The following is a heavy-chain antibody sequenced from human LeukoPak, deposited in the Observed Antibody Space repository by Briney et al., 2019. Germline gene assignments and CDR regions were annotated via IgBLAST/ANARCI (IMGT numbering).Heavy chain of an antibody. Sequence: GGSLRLSCAASGFTFSSYAMSWVRQAPGTGLKWVSSISGSGGNTYYADSVKGRFTISRDNSKNAPYLQMNSLRADDTAVYYCAKVGGSTCSSTSCFLGRMGFDYWGQGTLVTVSS. CDR3: AKVGGSTCSSTSCFLGRMGFDY. V-gene: IGHV3-23*01. D-gene: IGHD2-2*01. CDR1: GFTFSSYA. J-gene: IGHJ4*02. CDR2: ISGSGGNT.